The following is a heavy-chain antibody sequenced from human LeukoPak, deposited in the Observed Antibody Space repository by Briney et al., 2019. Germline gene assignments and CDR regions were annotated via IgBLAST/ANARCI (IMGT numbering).Heavy chain of an antibody. Sequence: PGRSLRLSCAASGFTFSSYAMHWVRQAPGKGLEWVAVISYDGSNKYCADSVKGRFTISRDNSKNTLYLQMNSLRAEDTAVYYCARDQLNCSGGSCRNWFDPWGQGTLVTVSS. CDR2: ISYDGSNK. CDR1: GFTFSSYA. CDR3: ARDQLNCSGGSCRNWFDP. V-gene: IGHV3-30-3*01. J-gene: IGHJ5*02. D-gene: IGHD2-15*01.